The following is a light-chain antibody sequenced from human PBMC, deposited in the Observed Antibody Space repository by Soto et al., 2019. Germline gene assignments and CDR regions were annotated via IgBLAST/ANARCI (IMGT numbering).Light chain of an antibody. CDR3: QQRHMWPIT. CDR2: DAY. CDR1: QSFRGL. J-gene: IGKJ5*01. Sequence: VLTQSPVTLSLSPGARATLSCRASQSFRGLLAWYQQKPGQAPRLLIYDAYNRATGIPPRFSGSGSGTDFTLTISSLEPEDSAVYYCQQRHMWPITFGQGTRMEIK. V-gene: IGKV3-11*01.